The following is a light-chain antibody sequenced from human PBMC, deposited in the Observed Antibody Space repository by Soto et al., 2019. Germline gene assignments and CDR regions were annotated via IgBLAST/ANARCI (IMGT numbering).Light chain of an antibody. CDR2: DAS. Sequence: IQMTQSPSTLSASIGDRVTITCRASQSINNRLAWYQQMPGKAPNLLIYDASTLESGVPSRFRGSGSETEFTLTISGLQPDDFATYYCLQDYNYPRTFGQGTKVDIK. V-gene: IGKV1-5*01. CDR3: LQDYNYPRT. J-gene: IGKJ1*01. CDR1: QSINNR.